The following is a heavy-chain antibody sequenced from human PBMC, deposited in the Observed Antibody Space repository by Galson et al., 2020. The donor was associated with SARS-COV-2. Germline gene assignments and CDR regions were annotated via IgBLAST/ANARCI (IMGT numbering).Heavy chain of an antibody. V-gene: IGHV1-18*04. D-gene: IGHD3-22*01. J-gene: IGHJ6*02. Sequence: ASVQVSCKASGYTFTSYGISWVRQAPGQGLEWMGWISAYNGNTNYAQKLQGRVTMTTDTSTSTAYMELRSLRSDDTAVYYCARMDDDSSGPQYYYYGMDVWGQGTTVTVSS. CDR2: ISAYNGNT. CDR3: ARMDDDSSGPQYYYYGMDV. CDR1: GYTFTSYG.